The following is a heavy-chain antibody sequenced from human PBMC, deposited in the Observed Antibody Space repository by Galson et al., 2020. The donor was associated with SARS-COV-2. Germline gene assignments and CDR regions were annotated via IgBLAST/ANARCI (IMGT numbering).Heavy chain of an antibody. CDR3: ARAPGGVGYCSSTNCPPYYYMDV. J-gene: IGHJ6*03. D-gene: IGHD2-2*01. CDR1: GGSISSGSYY. Sequence: SETLSLTCSVSGGSISSGSYYWSWIRQHPVKGLEWIGYIYYSGTTYYNPSLKSRVAISLDTPKNQFSLKLTSVTAADMAVYYCARAPGGVGYCSSTNCPPYYYMDVWGKGTTVTVSS. CDR2: IYYSGTT. V-gene: IGHV4-31*03.